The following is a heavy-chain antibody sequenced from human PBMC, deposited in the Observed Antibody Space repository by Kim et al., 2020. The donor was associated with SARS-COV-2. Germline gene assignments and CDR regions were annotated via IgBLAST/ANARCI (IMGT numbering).Heavy chain of an antibody. D-gene: IGHD3-3*01. CDR3: ARDGLYYDFWSGYSGTYYGMDV. CDR2: IKQDGSEK. Sequence: GGSLRLSCAASGFTFSSYWMSWVRQAPGKGLEWVANIKQDGSEKYYVDSVKGRFTISRDNAKNSLYLQMNSLRAEDTAVYYCARDGLYYDFWSGYSGTYYGMDVWGQGTTVTVSS. J-gene: IGHJ6*02. V-gene: IGHV3-7*03. CDR1: GFTFSSYW.